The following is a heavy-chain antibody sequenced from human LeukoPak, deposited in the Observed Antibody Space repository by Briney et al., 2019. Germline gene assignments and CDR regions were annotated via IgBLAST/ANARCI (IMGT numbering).Heavy chain of an antibody. CDR1: AFTFSNYA. V-gene: IGHV3-23*01. Sequence: PGGSLRLSCAASAFTFSNYAVTWVRQAPGEGLEWVSCISGSGGSTYYADSVKGRFTISRDNSKNTLYLQMNSLRAEDTAVYYCAKGVGTLWYYYVMDVWGQGTTVTVSS. D-gene: IGHD4-23*01. CDR2: ISGSGGST. CDR3: AKGVGTLWYYYVMDV. J-gene: IGHJ6*02.